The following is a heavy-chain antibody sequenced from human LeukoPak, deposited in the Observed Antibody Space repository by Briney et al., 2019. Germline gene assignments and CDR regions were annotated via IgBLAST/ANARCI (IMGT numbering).Heavy chain of an antibody. Sequence: GGSLRLSCAASGFTFSSYNMNWVRQAPGKGLEWVSTVSGGGDNTYFADSVKGRFTISRDNSKNTLCLQMNSLRVEDTAVYYCAKGRGYCSGGSCYSDYWGQGTLVTVSS. CDR1: GFTFSSYN. CDR3: AKGRGYCSGGSCYSDY. D-gene: IGHD2-15*01. J-gene: IGHJ4*02. CDR2: VSGGGDNT. V-gene: IGHV3-23*01.